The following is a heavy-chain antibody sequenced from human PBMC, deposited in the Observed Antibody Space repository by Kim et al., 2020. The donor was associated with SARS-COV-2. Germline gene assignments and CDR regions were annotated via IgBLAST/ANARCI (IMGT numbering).Heavy chain of an antibody. J-gene: IGHJ4*02. V-gene: IGHV1-3*01. Sequence: ASVKVSCKASGYTFTSYAMHWVRQAPGQRLEWMGWINAGNGNTKYSQKFQGRVTITRDTSASTAYMELSSLRSEDTAVYYCARSHGITGTTTPELGDYWGQGTLVTVSS. CDR3: ARSHGITGTTTPELGDY. D-gene: IGHD1-20*01. CDR2: INAGNGNT. CDR1: GYTFTSYA.